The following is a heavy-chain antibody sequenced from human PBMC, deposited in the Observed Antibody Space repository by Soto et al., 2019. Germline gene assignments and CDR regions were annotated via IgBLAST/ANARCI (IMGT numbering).Heavy chain of an antibody. CDR3: ARDGRYYDFWSGYSRDAFDI. D-gene: IGHD3-3*01. CDR2: ISSSSSYI. V-gene: IGHV3-21*01. J-gene: IGHJ3*02. Sequence: EVQLVESGGGLVKPGGSLRLSCAASGFTFSSYSMNWVRQAPGKGLEWVSSISSSSSYIYYADSVKGRFTISRDNAKNSLYLQLNSLRAEDTAVYYCARDGRYYDFWSGYSRDAFDIWGQGTMVTVSS. CDR1: GFTFSSYS.